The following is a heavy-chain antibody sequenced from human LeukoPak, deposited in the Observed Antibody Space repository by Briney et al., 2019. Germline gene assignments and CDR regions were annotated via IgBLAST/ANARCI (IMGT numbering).Heavy chain of an antibody. CDR1: GGSFSGYY. J-gene: IGHJ4*02. V-gene: IGHV4-34*01. D-gene: IGHD1-1*01. CDR3: AREYDKLFDY. Sequence: SKTLSLTCAVYGGSFSGYYWSWIRQPPGKGLEWIGEINHSGSTNYNPSLKSRVTISVDTSKNQFSLKLSSVTAADTAVYYCAREYDKLFDYWGQGTLVTVSS. CDR2: INHSGST.